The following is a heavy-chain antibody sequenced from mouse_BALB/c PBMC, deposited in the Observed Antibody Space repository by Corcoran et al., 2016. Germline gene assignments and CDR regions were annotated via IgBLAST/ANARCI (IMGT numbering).Heavy chain of an antibody. CDR2: ISYDGSN. CDR3: ATGRFAY. D-gene: IGHD4-1*01. V-gene: IGHV3-6*02. Sequence: DVQLQESGPGLVKPSQSLSLTCSVTGYSITSGYYWNWIRQFPGNKLEWMGYISYDGSNNYNPSLKNRISITRDTSKNQFFLKLNSVTTEDTATYYCATGRFAYWGQGTLVTVSA. J-gene: IGHJ3*01. CDR1: GYSITSGYY.